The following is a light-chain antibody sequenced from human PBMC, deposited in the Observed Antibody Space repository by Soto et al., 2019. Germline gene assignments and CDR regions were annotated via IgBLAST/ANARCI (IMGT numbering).Light chain of an antibody. CDR1: QSVRGSY. V-gene: IGKV3-20*01. J-gene: IGKJ2*01. CDR2: GAS. CDR3: QQFDTSPGYT. Sequence: EVVLTQSPDTLSLSPGETATLSCRASQSVRGSYLAWYQHKPGQSPRLLIYGASSRATGVPDRFSGGGSGTDFTLSISRLEPEDFAVNYCQQFDTSPGYTFGQGTKLEVK.